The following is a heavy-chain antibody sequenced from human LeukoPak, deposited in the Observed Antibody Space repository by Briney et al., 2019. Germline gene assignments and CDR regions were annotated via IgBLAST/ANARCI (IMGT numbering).Heavy chain of an antibody. D-gene: IGHD1-1*01. CDR2: INPNTGGT. V-gene: IGHV1-2*06. CDR3: ARGDWKHDY. J-gene: IGHJ4*02. CDR1: GYTFTGYY. Sequence: GASVKVSCKASGYTFTGYYMHWVRQAPGQGLEWMGRINPNTGGTNSAQNFQGRVTMTRDTSISTAYMELSRLTPDDTAVYYCARGDWKHDYWGQGTLVTVSS.